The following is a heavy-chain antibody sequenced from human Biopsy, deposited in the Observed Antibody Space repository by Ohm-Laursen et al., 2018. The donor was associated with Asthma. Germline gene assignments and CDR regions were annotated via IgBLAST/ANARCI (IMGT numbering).Heavy chain of an antibody. CDR3: ARGYSGTDRIVYYYSGMEV. Sequence: GSSVKVSCKASGDSLDSFLNYAISWVRQAPRQGLEWMGGLIPVLGTADYAPMFEGRVTITADESTSTAYLELTSLRFEDTAVYYCARGYSGTDRIVYYYSGMEVWGQGTTVTVSS. D-gene: IGHD5-12*01. CDR2: LIPVLGTA. J-gene: IGHJ6*02. V-gene: IGHV1-69*01. CDR1: GDSLDSFLNYA.